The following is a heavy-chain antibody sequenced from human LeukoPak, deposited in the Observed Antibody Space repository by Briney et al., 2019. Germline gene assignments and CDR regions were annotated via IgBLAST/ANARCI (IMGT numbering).Heavy chain of an antibody. CDR2: INPNSGGT. V-gene: IGHV1-2*02. D-gene: IGHD2-8*01. CDR3: ARVRGLVYAWNFDY. J-gene: IGHJ4*02. Sequence: ASVKVSCKASGYTFTGYYMHWVRQAPGQGLEWMGWINPNSGGTNYAQKFQGRVTMTRDTSISTAYMELSRLRSDDTAVYYCARVRGLVYAWNFDYWGQGTLVTVSS. CDR1: GYTFTGYY.